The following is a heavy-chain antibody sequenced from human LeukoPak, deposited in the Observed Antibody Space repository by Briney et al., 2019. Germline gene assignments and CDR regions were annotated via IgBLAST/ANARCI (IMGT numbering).Heavy chain of an antibody. CDR3: AREGRDYYDSSGPRCDRFDP. J-gene: IGHJ5*02. CDR1: GGTFSSYA. CDR2: IIPIFGTA. V-gene: IGHV1-69*13. Sequence: SVKVSCKASGGTFSSYAISWVRQAPGQGLEWMGGIIPIFGTANYAQKFQGRVTITADESTSTAYMELSSLRSEDTAVYYCAREGRDYYDSSGPRCDRFDPWGQGTLVTVSS. D-gene: IGHD3-22*01.